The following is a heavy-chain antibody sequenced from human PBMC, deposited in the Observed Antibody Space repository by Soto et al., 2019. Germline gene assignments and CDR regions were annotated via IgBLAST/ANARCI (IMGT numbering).Heavy chain of an antibody. CDR3: ARGYSGSYDKGTVYFDY. CDR2: ISYDGSNK. CDR1: GFTFSSYA. J-gene: IGHJ4*02. V-gene: IGHV3-30*04. D-gene: IGHD1-26*01. Sequence: GGSLRLSCAASGFTFSSYAMHWVRQAPGKGLEWVAVISYDGSNKYYADSVKGRFTISRDNSKNTLYLQMNSLRAEDTAVYYCARGYSGSYDKGTVYFDYWGQGTLVTVSS.